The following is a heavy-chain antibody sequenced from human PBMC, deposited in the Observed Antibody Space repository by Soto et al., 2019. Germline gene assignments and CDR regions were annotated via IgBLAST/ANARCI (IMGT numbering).Heavy chain of an antibody. CDR2: IYHTGGT. CDR1: GGSISSKNC. V-gene: IGHV4-4*02. Sequence: SETLSLTCAVSGGSISSKNCWTWVRQPPGKGLEWIGEIYHTGGTNYNSSLKNRATISVDKSNNQFSLKLNSVTAADTAVYYCVRQGFGRLHGLVDVWGQGTTVTVSS. D-gene: IGHD3-10*01. J-gene: IGHJ6*02. CDR3: VRQGFGRLHGLVDV.